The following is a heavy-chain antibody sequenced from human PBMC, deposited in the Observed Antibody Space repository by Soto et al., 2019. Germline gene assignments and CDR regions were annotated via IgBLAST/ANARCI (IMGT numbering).Heavy chain of an antibody. CDR1: GFTFSSYA. CDR2: ISGSGGTT. Sequence: EVQLLESGGGLVQPGGSLRLSCAASGFTFSSYAMGWVRQAPGKGLEWVSVISGSGGTTFYADSVKGQFTISRDNSKNTLFLQMNSLRADDMAVYYCARDQYYGSGRGYFDYWGQGTLVTVSS. D-gene: IGHD3-10*01. V-gene: IGHV3-23*01. CDR3: ARDQYYGSGRGYFDY. J-gene: IGHJ4*02.